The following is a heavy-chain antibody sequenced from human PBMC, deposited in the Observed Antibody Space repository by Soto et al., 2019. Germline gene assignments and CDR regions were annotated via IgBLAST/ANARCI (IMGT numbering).Heavy chain of an antibody. J-gene: IGHJ5*02. CDR1: GGTFSSYA. Sequence: QVQLVQSGAEVKKPGSSVKVSCKASGGTFSSYAISWVRQAPGQGLEWMGGIIPIFGTANYAQKFQGRVTIPADESTSTAYMGLSSLRSEDTAVYYCARGGGYCSSTSCYKGGFDPWGQGTLVTVSS. V-gene: IGHV1-69*01. CDR2: IIPIFGTA. D-gene: IGHD2-2*02. CDR3: ARGGGYCSSTSCYKGGFDP.